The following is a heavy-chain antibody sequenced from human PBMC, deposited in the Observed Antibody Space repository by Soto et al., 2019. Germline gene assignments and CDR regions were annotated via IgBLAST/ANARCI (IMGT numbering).Heavy chain of an antibody. CDR1: GFTFSSYS. CDR2: ISSSSSTI. CDR3: ASHHNDYGDYVDAFDI. V-gene: IGHV3-48*01. Sequence: GGSLRLSCAASGFTFSSYSMNWVRQAPGKGLEWVSYISSSSSTIYYADSVKGRFTISRDNAKNSLYLQMNSLRAEDTAVYYCASHHNDYGDYVDAFDIWGQGTMVTVSS. D-gene: IGHD4-17*01. J-gene: IGHJ3*02.